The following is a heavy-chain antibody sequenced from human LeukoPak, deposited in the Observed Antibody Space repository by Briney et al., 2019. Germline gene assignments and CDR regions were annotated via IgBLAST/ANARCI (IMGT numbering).Heavy chain of an antibody. V-gene: IGHV3-21*01. CDR3: ARGSSRHYFDY. CDR1: GFTFSSYS. Sequence: GGSLRLSCAASGFTFSSYSMNWVRQAPGKGLEWVSSISSSSSYIYYADSVKGRFTISRDNAKNSLYLQMNSLRAEDTAVYYCARGSSRHYFDYWGQGTLVTVSS. J-gene: IGHJ4*02. D-gene: IGHD6-6*01. CDR2: ISSSSSYI.